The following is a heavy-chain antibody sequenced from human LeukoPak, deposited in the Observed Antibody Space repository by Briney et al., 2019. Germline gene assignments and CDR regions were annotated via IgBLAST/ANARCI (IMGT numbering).Heavy chain of an antibody. D-gene: IGHD2-21*01. Sequence: ASVKVSCKASGYPFHSYSITWVRQAPGQGLEWMGWVSTFNDDTKHAQKFQGRLTMTTDTSTSTAYMELRSLRSDDTAVYYCARFLFGITNYGLDVWGQGTTVTVSS. CDR2: VSTFNDDT. V-gene: IGHV1-18*01. CDR3: ARFLFGITNYGLDV. J-gene: IGHJ6*02. CDR1: GYPFHSYS.